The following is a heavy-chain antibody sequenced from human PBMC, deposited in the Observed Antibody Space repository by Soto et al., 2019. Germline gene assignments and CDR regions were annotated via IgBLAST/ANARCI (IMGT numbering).Heavy chain of an antibody. CDR3: AKLVQAAVNFDY. V-gene: IGHV2-5*02. Sequence: QITLKEAGPTLVKHTQTLTLTCTFSGFSLSTSGVGVGWIRQPPGKALEWLALIYWDDDERYRPSLRSRLTITKDTSKNQVVLTMTNMDPVDTATYYCAKLVQAAVNFDYWGQGTLVTVSS. CDR1: GFSLSTSGVG. CDR2: IYWDDDE. D-gene: IGHD2-2*01. J-gene: IGHJ4*02.